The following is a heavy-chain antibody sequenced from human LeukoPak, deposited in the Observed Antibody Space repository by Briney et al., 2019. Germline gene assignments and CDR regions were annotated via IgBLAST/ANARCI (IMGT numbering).Heavy chain of an antibody. D-gene: IGHD2/OR15-2a*01. CDR3: VRDIKTNYFFDS. Sequence: PGGSQRLSCVTPVFTFSRYAMHCVRQAPGKGLQWVTVTSYDGSDTYYADSVRGRFTLSRDSFPNTVYLQMDNLRPEDTEIYYCVRDIKTNYFFDSWGQETLVTVSS. CDR2: TSYDGSDT. CDR1: VFTFSRYA. J-gene: IGHJ4*02. V-gene: IGHV3-30*03.